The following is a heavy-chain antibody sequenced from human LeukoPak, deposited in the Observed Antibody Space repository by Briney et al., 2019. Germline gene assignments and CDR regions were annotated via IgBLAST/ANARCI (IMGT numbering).Heavy chain of an antibody. V-gene: IGHV4-31*03. CDR3: ARVGNYHGFY. J-gene: IGHJ4*02. Sequence: SETLSLTCTVSGGSTSSGAYFWTWIRQHPGKGLELTGYIYYSGSTYYNPSLKSRLTISVDTSENQFSLRLSSVTAADTAVYYCARVGNYHGFYWGQGTLVTVSS. CDR2: IYYSGST. D-gene: IGHD3-10*01. CDR1: GGSTSSGAYF.